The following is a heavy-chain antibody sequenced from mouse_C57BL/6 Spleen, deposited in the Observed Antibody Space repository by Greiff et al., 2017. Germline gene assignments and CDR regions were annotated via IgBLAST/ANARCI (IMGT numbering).Heavy chain of an antibody. CDR3: ARTHYYGSRFDY. D-gene: IGHD1-1*01. V-gene: IGHV1-53*01. Sequence: QVQLQQPGTELVKPGASVKLSCKASGYTFTSYWMHWVKQRLGQGLEWIGNINPSNGGTNYNEKFKSKATLTVDKSSSTAYMQLSSLTSEDSAVYYCARTHYYGSRFDYWGQGTTLTVSS. J-gene: IGHJ2*01. CDR2: INPSNGGT. CDR1: GYTFTSYW.